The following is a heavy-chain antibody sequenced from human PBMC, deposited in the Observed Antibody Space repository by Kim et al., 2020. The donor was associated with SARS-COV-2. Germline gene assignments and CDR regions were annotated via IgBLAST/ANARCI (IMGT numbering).Heavy chain of an antibody. J-gene: IGHJ5*02. V-gene: IGHV1-2*06. CDR3: AGDPGNLGYCRNTTCDGCFDP. Sequence: ASVKVSCKASGYTFTDYYIHWVRQAPGQGLEWMGRINPNTGDTNYVQRFQGRVTMTRDTSISTAYMELTSLTSDDTAVYYCAGDPGNLGYCRNTTCDGCFDPWGQGTLVTVSS. CDR1: GYTFTDYY. D-gene: IGHD2-2*01. CDR2: INPNTGDT.